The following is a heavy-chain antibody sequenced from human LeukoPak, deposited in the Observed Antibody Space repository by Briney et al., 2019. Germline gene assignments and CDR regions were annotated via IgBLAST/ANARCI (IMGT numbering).Heavy chain of an antibody. CDR3: ARDTPLGIVGTGYFDY. Sequence: SVKVSCKASGGTFSSYAISWVRQAPGQGLEWMGRIIPIFGTANYAQKFQGRVTITTDESTSTAYMELSSLRSENTAVYYCARDTPLGIVGTGYFDYWGQGTLVTVSS. D-gene: IGHD1-26*01. V-gene: IGHV1-69*05. J-gene: IGHJ4*02. CDR1: GGTFSSYA. CDR2: IIPIFGTA.